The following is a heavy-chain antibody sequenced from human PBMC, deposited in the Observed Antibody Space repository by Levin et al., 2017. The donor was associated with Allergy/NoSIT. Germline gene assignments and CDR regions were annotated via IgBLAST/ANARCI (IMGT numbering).Heavy chain of an antibody. CDR2: IYYGGST. J-gene: IGHJ5*02. V-gene: IGHV4-61*01. CDR1: GASVNTASYY. Sequence: SETLSLTCSVAGASVNTASYYWSWLRQSPGTGLEWIGDIYYGGSTNYNPSLKSRVTISVDTSNNQFSLKLSSVTAADTALYPCARKVPGDRGVWFERWGPGTLVAVSS. CDR3: ARKVPGDRGVWFER. D-gene: IGHD2-21*02.